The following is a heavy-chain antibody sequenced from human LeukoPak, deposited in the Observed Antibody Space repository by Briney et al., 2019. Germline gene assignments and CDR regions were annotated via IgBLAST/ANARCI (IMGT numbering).Heavy chain of an antibody. Sequence: SETLSLTCAVYGGSFSGYYWSWIRQPPGKGLEWIGEINHSGSTNYNPSLKSRVTISVDTSKNQFSLKLSSATAADTAVYYCARGAYYYDSSGYELDYWGQGTLVTVSS. J-gene: IGHJ4*02. CDR2: INHSGST. V-gene: IGHV4-34*01. D-gene: IGHD3-22*01. CDR3: ARGAYYYDSSGYELDY. CDR1: GGSFSGYY.